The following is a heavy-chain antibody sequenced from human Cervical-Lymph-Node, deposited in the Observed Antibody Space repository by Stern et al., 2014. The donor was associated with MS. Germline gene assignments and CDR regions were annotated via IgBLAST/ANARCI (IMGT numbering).Heavy chain of an antibody. Sequence: QVQLVQSGAEVKKPGSSVKVSCKASGGTFTSSGLSWVRQAPGQGLEWMGGIIPIFGTTNYAQKFQGRVTITADESTNTAYMELSSLRSDDTAVYFCARNAVNYGSGSYVPDWFDPWGQGTLVTVSS. CDR3: ARNAVNYGSGSYVPDWFDP. V-gene: IGHV1-69*01. J-gene: IGHJ5*02. CDR1: GGTFTSSG. CDR2: IIPIFGTT. D-gene: IGHD3-10*01.